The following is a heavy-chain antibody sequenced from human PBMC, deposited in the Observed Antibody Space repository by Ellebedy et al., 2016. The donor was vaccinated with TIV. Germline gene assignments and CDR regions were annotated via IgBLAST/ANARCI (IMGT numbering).Heavy chain of an antibody. CDR1: GRTLSSSG. Sequence: SCKASGRTLSSSGFSWLRQPPGKGLEWIGYIYYSGSTNYNPSLKSRVTIAVDTSKKQISLKLSSVTAADTAVYYCARSSGWDRFDYWGQGTLVTVSS. J-gene: IGHJ4*02. CDR3: ARSSGWDRFDY. V-gene: IGHV4-61*08. D-gene: IGHD6-19*01. CDR2: IYYSGST.